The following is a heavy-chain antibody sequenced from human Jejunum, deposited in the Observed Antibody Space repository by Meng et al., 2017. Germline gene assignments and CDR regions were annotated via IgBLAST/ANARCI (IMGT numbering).Heavy chain of an antibody. CDR2: ISGSGNNI. CDR3: ARVGEQNWNYVDY. Sequence: GGSLRLSCAVSGFTFSYYEMHWVRQAPGKGMEWVSYISGSGNNIHYADSVRGRFTISRDNARNSLSLQMNSLRAEDTAIYYCARVGEQNWNYVDYWGQGTLVTVSS. J-gene: IGHJ4*02. CDR1: GFTFSYYE. V-gene: IGHV3-48*03. D-gene: IGHD2/OR15-2a*01.